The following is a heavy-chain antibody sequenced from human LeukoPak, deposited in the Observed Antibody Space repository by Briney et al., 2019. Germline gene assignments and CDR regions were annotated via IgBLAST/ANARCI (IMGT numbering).Heavy chain of an antibody. Sequence: PGGSLRLSCAASEFTFSKFPMGWVRQAPGRGLEWVSAISASGDVTFHADSVRGRFTISRDNSKSTLFLQMNSLRAEDTAVYYCATGSQIREPDYWGQGTLVTVSS. J-gene: IGHJ4*02. CDR3: ATGSQIREPDY. CDR1: EFTFSKFP. V-gene: IGHV3-23*01. CDR2: ISASGDVT. D-gene: IGHD3-10*01.